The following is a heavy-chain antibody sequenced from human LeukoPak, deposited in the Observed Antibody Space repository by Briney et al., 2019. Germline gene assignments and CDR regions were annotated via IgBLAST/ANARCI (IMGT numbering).Heavy chain of an antibody. Sequence: ASVKVSCKASGYTFTGYYMHWVRQAPGQGLEWMGWINPNSSGTNYAQKFQGRVTMTRDTSISTAYMELSRLRSDDTAVYYCARDRPRRFLEWPPYYFDYWGQGTLVTVSS. D-gene: IGHD3-3*01. J-gene: IGHJ4*02. CDR2: INPNSSGT. V-gene: IGHV1-2*02. CDR1: GYTFTGYY. CDR3: ARDRPRRFLEWPPYYFDY.